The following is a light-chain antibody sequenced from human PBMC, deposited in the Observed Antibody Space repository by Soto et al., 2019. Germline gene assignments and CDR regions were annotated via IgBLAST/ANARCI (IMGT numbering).Light chain of an antibody. Sequence: AIRMTQSPSSISASTGDSVTITCQASQGISSYLAWYQQKPGKAPKLLIYAASTLQSGVQSRFSGSGSGTDFTLTISCLQSEDFATYYCRQYDSYPPMYTFGQGTKLEIQ. CDR1: QGISSY. J-gene: IGKJ2*01. V-gene: IGKV1-8*01. CDR2: AAS. CDR3: RQYDSYPPMYT.